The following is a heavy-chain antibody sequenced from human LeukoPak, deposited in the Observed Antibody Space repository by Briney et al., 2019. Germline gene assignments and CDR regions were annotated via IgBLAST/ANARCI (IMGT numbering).Heavy chain of an antibody. V-gene: IGHV3-21*01. J-gene: IGHJ1*01. D-gene: IGHD3-22*01. CDR3: ARDGGDYYDSSGYPFHH. Sequence: GVSLRLSCAASGFTFGSYNMNWVRQAPGKGLEWVSSMSTSSSYIYYADSVKGRFTISRDNAKKSLYLQMNSLRAGDTAVYYCARDGGDYYDSSGYPFHHWGQGTLVTV. CDR1: GFTFGSYN. CDR2: MSTSSSYI.